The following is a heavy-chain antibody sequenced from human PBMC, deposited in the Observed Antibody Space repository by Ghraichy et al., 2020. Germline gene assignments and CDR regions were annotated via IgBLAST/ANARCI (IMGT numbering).Heavy chain of an antibody. Sequence: GGSLRLSCAASGFNFNNYGMHWVRQAPGKGLEWVAVMSYDGTNKYSADSVKGRFTISRDNSKKTLYLQMNSLRAEDTAVYYCAKEKDSQRYYFDYWGQGTLVTVSS. CDR3: AKEKDSQRYYFDY. J-gene: IGHJ4*02. CDR1: GFNFNNYG. V-gene: IGHV3-30*18. CDR2: MSYDGTNK. D-gene: IGHD3/OR15-3a*01.